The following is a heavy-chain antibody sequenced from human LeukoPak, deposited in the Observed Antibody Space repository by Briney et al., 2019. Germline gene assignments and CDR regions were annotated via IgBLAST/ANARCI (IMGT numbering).Heavy chain of an antibody. CDR3: ARSYYDILTGCYYYMDV. CDR2: IYTNGGT. V-gene: IGHV4-61*02. D-gene: IGHD3-9*01. Sequence: SETLSLTCTLSGGSISSGSYYWSWIRQPAGKGLEWIGRIYTNGGTNYNPSLKSRVTISVDASRTQFSLNLSSVTAADTAVYYCARSYYDILTGCYYYMDVWGKGTTVTVSS. J-gene: IGHJ6*03. CDR1: GGSISSGSYY.